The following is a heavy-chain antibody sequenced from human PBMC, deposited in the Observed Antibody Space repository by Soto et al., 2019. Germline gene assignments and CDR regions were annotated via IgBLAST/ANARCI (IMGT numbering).Heavy chain of an antibody. CDR2: ISGSGDST. J-gene: IGHJ6*02. Sequence: EVQLLESGGSLVQPGGSLRLSCAGSGFTFSGYAMSWVRQTPGKGLEWLSAISGSGDSTYSAASVKGRFTISRDNSKNTLSLQMNSLRAEDTAVYYCTKTSGWYVMDDWDQGTTVIVSS. V-gene: IGHV3-23*01. D-gene: IGHD6-19*01. CDR1: GFTFSGYA. CDR3: TKTSGWYVMDD.